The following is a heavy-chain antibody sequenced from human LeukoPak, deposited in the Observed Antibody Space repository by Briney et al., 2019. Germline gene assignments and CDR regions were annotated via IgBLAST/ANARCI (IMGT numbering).Heavy chain of an antibody. V-gene: IGHV3-23*01. CDR1: GFTFNTYA. D-gene: IGHD4-17*01. Sequence: GGSLRLSCAASGFTFNTYAMTWVRQAAEKGLEWVSIINAGGGETYYADSVKGRFTISRDNSKNTLYLQMNSLRVEDTAVYYCGRDPNGDYFGAFEFWGQETLVTVSA. CDR2: INAGGGET. J-gene: IGHJ3*01. CDR3: GRDPNGDYFGAFEF.